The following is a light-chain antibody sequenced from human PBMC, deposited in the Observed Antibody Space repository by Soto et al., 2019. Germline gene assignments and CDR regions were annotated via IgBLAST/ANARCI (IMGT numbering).Light chain of an antibody. CDR2: KVS. J-gene: IGKJ1*01. V-gene: IGKV1-5*03. CDR3: QHYKFFPWT. Sequence: DIQMTQSPSTLSASVGDRVTITCRASQSIDTWLAWYQQKPGEVPKVLIYKVSNLQRGVPSRFSGSGSGTEFTLTISGLQPHDFATYYCQHYKFFPWTFGQGTKVDIK. CDR1: QSIDTW.